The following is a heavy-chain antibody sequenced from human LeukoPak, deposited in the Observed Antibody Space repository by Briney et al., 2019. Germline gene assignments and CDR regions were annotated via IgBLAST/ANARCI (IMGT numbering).Heavy chain of an antibody. CDR2: ISSSNSYI. CDR3: ARSGSSWYERPNAFDI. CDR1: GFTFSSYS. D-gene: IGHD6-13*01. J-gene: IGHJ3*02. V-gene: IGHV3-21*01. Sequence: PGGSLRLSCAASGFTFSSYSMIWVRQAPGKGLEWVSSISSSNSYIYYADSVKGRFTVSRDGAKNSVYLQMNSLRAEDTAVYYCARSGSSWYERPNAFDIWGQGTMVTVSS.